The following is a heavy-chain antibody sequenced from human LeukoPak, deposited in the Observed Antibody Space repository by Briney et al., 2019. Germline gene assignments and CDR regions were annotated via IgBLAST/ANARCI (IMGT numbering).Heavy chain of an antibody. J-gene: IGHJ3*02. V-gene: IGHV4-34*01. Sequence: SETLSLTCAVYGGSFSTYYWSWIRQSPGKGLEWIAEINHRGDTNYNPSVKSRVTISVDTSKNQFSLKLSSVTAADTAVYYCARLAAFDIWGQGTMVTVSS. CDR1: GGSFSTYY. CDR3: ARLAAFDI. D-gene: IGHD6-13*01. CDR2: INHRGDT.